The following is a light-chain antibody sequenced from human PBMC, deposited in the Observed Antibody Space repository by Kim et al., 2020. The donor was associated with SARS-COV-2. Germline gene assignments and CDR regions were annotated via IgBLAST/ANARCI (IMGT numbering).Light chain of an antibody. J-gene: IGKJ5*01. V-gene: IGKV3-20*01. CDR1: QSVSSSY. CDR3: QQYGSLIT. CDR2: SAS. Sequence: EIVLTQSPGTLSVSPGERATLSCMASQSVSSSYLAWYQHKPGQAPRLLMYSASSRATGIPDRFSGSGSGTDFTLTISRLEPEDFAVYYCQQYGSLITFGQGTRLEIK.